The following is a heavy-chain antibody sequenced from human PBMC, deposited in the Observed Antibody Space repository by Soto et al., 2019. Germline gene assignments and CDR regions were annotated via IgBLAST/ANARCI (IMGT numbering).Heavy chain of an antibody. CDR2: INGGNGNT. D-gene: IGHD4-4*01. Sequence: ASVKVSCKASEYTFTSYTMHWVRQAPGQRLEWMGWINGGNGNTKYSQKFQGRVTIIRDTSASTAYMELSSLRSDDTAVYYCARELQGLYYFDYWGQGTLVTVSS. CDR1: EYTFTSYT. CDR3: ARELQGLYYFDY. J-gene: IGHJ4*02. V-gene: IGHV1-3*01.